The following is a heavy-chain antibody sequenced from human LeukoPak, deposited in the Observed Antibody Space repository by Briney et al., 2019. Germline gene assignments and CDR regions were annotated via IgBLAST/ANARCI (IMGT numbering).Heavy chain of an antibody. CDR2: IIPILGSA. Sequence: ASVKVSCKASGGTFSSYAISWVRQAPGQGLEWMGRIIPILGSAHYAQKFQGRVTLTADKSTTTAYMELRSLRSDDTAVYYCARNFMITFGGVIVTHNNWFDPWGQGTLVTVSS. V-gene: IGHV1-69*04. D-gene: IGHD3-16*02. CDR3: ARNFMITFGGVIVTHNNWFDP. CDR1: GGTFSSYA. J-gene: IGHJ5*02.